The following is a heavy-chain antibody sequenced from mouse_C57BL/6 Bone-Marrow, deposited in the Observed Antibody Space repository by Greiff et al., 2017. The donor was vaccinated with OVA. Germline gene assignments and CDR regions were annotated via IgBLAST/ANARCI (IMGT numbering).Heavy chain of an antibody. V-gene: IGHV1-7*01. CDR2: INPSSGYT. J-gene: IGHJ4*01. CDR1: GYTFTSYW. CDR3: ARFTTVASMDY. D-gene: IGHD1-1*01. Sequence: QVHVKQSGAELAKPGASVKLSCKASGYTFTSYWMHWVKQRPGQGLEWIGYINPSSGYTKYNQKFKDKATLTADKSSSTAYMQLSSLTYEDSAVYYCARFTTVASMDYWGQGTSVTVSS.